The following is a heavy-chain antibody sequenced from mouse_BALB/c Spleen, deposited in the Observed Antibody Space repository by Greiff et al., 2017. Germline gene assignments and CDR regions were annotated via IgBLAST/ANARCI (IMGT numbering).Heavy chain of an antibody. Sequence: EVNVVESGGGLVQPGGSLRLSCATSGFTFTDYYMSWVRQPPGKALEWLGFIRNKANGYTTEYSASVKGRFTISRDNSQSILYLQMNTLRAEDSATYYCARDYYGSSYGFAYWGQGTLVTVSA. CDR2: IRNKANGYTT. CDR3: ARDYYGSSYGFAY. J-gene: IGHJ3*01. CDR1: GFTFTDYY. V-gene: IGHV7-3*02. D-gene: IGHD1-1*01.